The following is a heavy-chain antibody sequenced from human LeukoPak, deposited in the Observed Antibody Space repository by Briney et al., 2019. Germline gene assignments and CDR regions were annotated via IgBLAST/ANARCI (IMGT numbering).Heavy chain of an antibody. D-gene: IGHD3-22*01. CDR1: GYSFSSGYY. CDR3: ARQGYDSSTRTVDY. V-gene: IGHV4-38-2*02. Sequence: SDPLTLTCSVSGYSFSSGYYWGWTRQPPGNGLEWIGSIYHSGRPYYNPSLKSRVTISVDTSKNQFSLKLSSVTAADTAVYYCARQGYDSSTRTVDYWGQGTLVTVSS. CDR2: IYHSGRP. J-gene: IGHJ4*02.